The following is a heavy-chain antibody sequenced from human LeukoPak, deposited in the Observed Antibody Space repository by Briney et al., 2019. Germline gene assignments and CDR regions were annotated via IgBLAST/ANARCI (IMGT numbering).Heavy chain of an antibody. Sequence: GGSLRLSCTVSGFTVSSNSMSWVRQAPGKGLEWVSFIYSGTTHYSGSVKGRFTISRDNSKNTLYLQMNSLRAEDTAVYYCARRAGAYSHPYDYWGQGTLVTVSS. D-gene: IGHD4/OR15-4a*01. CDR1: GFTVSSNS. J-gene: IGHJ4*02. CDR3: ARRAGAYSHPYDY. CDR2: IYSGTT. V-gene: IGHV3-53*01.